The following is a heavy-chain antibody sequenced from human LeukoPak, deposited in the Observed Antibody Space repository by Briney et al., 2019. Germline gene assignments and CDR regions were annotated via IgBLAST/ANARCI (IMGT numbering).Heavy chain of an antibody. CDR1: GFIFSDYW. V-gene: IGHV3-7*03. CDR2: IKKDGSEK. D-gene: IGHD6-13*01. Sequence: PGGSLRLSCAASGFIFSDYWMSWVRQAPGMGLEWVANIKKDGSEKNYVDLVKGQFTISRDNAKNSLYLQMNSLRAEDTALYYCAKEAAAYYYYGMDVWGQGTTVTVSS. J-gene: IGHJ6*02. CDR3: AKEAAAYYYYGMDV.